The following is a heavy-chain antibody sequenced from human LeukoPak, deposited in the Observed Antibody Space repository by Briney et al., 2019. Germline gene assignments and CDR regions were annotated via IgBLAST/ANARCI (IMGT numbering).Heavy chain of an antibody. D-gene: IGHD6-13*01. V-gene: IGHV4-39*07. CDR1: GGSISSSSYY. CDR2: IYYSGST. CDR3: ARDAPGIAAAGFDY. Sequence: SETLSLTCTVSGGSISSSSYYWGWIRQPPGKGLEWIGSIYYSGSTYSNPSLKSRITISVDTSKNQFSLKLSSVTAADTAVYYCARDAPGIAAAGFDYWGQGTLVTVSS. J-gene: IGHJ4*02.